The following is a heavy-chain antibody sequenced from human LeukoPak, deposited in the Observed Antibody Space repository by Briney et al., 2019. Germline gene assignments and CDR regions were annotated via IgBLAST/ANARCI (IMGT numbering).Heavy chain of an antibody. CDR2: ISSSSSYT. J-gene: IGHJ4*02. CDR3: ARDGSGWPGPSDY. D-gene: IGHD6-19*01. CDR1: AFTFSDYY. V-gene: IGHV3-11*05. Sequence: GGSLRLSCAPSAFTFSDYYMSWIRQAPGKVLEWVSYISSSSSYTNYADSVKGRFTLSRDNAKNSLYLQMNSLRAEDTAGYYCARDGSGWPGPSDYWGQGTLVTVSS.